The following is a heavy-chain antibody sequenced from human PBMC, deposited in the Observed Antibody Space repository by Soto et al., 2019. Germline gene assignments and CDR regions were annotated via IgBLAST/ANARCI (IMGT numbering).Heavy chain of an antibody. V-gene: IGHV4-4*02. CDR1: GGSISSSNW. CDR3: ARVVGGYYYGMDV. Sequence: QVQLQESGPGLVKPSGNLSLTCAVSGGSISSSNWWSWVRQPPGKGLEWIGEIYHSGSTNYNPSLKRRITISVDKTKNQSSLKLSSVTAADKAVYYCARVVGGYYYGMDVWGQGTTVTVSS. CDR2: IYHSGST. D-gene: IGHD2-2*01. J-gene: IGHJ6*02.